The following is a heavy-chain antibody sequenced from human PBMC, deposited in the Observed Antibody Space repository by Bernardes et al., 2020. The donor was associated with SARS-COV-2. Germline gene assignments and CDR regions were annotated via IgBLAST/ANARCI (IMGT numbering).Heavy chain of an antibody. CDR2: IRSKAYGGTT. CDR3: SSSSHHWYFDL. D-gene: IGHD6-13*01. J-gene: IGHJ2*01. Sequence: GGSLRLSCTASGFTFGDYAMSWVRQAPGKGLEWVGCIRSKAYGGTTEYAASVKGRFTISRDDSKSIAYLQMNSLKTEDTAVYYCSSSSHHWYFDLWGRGTLVTVSS. CDR1: GFTFGDYA. V-gene: IGHV3-49*04.